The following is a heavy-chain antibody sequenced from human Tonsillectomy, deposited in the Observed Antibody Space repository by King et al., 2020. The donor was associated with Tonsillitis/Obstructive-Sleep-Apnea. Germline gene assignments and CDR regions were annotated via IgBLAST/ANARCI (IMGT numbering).Heavy chain of an antibody. J-gene: IGHJ4*02. CDR1: GYTFTKYY. V-gene: IGHV1-46*01. CDR3: ARDDVVGRYIDS. CDR2: INPRSGVT. Sequence: VQLVESGAEVKTPGASVRVSCKASGYTFTKYYIHWVRQARGQGLEWVGIINPRSGVTTYVQKSQGRVTMTSDTSANTVYLELSSLRSEDTAVYYCARDDVVGRYIDSWGQGTLVTVSS. D-gene: IGHD1-14*01.